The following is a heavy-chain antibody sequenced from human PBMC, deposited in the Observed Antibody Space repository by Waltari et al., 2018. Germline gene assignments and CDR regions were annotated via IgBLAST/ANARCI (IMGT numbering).Heavy chain of an antibody. J-gene: IGHJ4*02. Sequence: QLQLPESGPGLVKPSETLSLTCTVSGGSISRSSYYWGWIRQPPGKGLAWIGSIYYSGITACSPSLRIRVTISVNTSKTQFSLKLSSVAAAHTGVYYCAREVVAAEDYWGQGTLVTVSS. CDR1: GGSISRSSYY. D-gene: IGHD6-13*01. V-gene: IGHV4-39*07. CDR2: IYYSGIT. CDR3: AREVVAAEDY.